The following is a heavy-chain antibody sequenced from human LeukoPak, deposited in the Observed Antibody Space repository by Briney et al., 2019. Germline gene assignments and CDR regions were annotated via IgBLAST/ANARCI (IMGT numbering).Heavy chain of an antibody. CDR3: ARAGYDSSGYYSY. D-gene: IGHD3-22*01. CDR1: GYISTNYY. J-gene: IGHJ4*02. CDR2: INPSGGST. Sequence: ASVKVSCKASGYISTNYYMHWVRQAPRQGLEWMGIINPSGGSTTYAQKFQGRVTMTRDTSTSTVYMEVSSLRSEDTAVYYCARAGYDSSGYYSYWGQGTLVTVSS. V-gene: IGHV1-46*01.